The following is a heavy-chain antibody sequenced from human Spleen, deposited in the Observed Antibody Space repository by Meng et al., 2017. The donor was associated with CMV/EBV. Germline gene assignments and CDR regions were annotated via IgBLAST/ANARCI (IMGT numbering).Heavy chain of an antibody. V-gene: IGHV1-2*02. Sequence: ASVKVSCKASGYAFTAYYMHWVRQAPGQGLEWMGWINPNSGVTNSAQKFHGRVTMTRDTSITTAYMELSRLRSDDTAVYYCARDRQAIVVVPAAMAYYAMDVWGQGTTVTVSS. D-gene: IGHD2-2*01. CDR3: ARDRQAIVVVPAAMAYYAMDV. CDR2: INPNSGVT. CDR1: GYAFTAYY. J-gene: IGHJ6*02.